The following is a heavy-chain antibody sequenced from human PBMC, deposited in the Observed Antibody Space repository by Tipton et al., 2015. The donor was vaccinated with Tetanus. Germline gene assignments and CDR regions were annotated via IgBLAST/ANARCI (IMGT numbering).Heavy chain of an antibody. CDR3: ARVGATTEYFDY. CDR1: GFTFSSYA. Sequence: SLRLSCAASGFTFSSYAMSWVRQAPGKGLEWVSAISGSGGSTYYADSVKGRFTISRDNSKNTLYLQMNSLRAEDTAVYYCARVGATTEYFDYWGQGTLVTVSS. D-gene: IGHD1-26*01. J-gene: IGHJ4*02. V-gene: IGHV3-23*01. CDR2: ISGSGGST.